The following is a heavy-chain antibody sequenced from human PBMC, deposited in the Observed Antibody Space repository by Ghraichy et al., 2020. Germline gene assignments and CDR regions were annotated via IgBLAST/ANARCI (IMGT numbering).Heavy chain of an antibody. CDR2: ISYDGKNK. J-gene: IGHJ4*02. CDR3: ARGGSYDDWSYFDY. CDR1: GFTFRTYA. D-gene: IGHD4-17*01. Sequence: GESLNISCAASGFTFRTYAMHWVRQAPGKGLEWVTFISYDGKNKYYGDSVKGRFTISRDNSKNTLHLQMDSLRAEDTAVYYCARGGSYDDWSYFDYWGQGTPVTVSS. V-gene: IGHV3-30*04.